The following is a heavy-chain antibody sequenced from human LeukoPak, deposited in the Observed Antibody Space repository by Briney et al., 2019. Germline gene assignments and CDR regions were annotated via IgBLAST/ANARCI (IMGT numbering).Heavy chain of an antibody. J-gene: IGHJ4*02. Sequence: ASVNVSCKASVYTFKAYYIHWLRQAPGQGFEWMGWITPTSGDTKYSQNFQDNVSITRDMSITTAFLELSRLTSDDTAVYYCARLRGPRYGDLFDSWGQGTLVTVSS. V-gene: IGHV1-2*02. CDR1: VYTFKAYY. CDR3: ARLRGPRYGDLFDS. D-gene: IGHD4-17*01. CDR2: ITPTSGDT.